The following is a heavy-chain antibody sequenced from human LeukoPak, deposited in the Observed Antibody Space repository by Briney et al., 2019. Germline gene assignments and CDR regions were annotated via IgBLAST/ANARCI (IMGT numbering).Heavy chain of an antibody. J-gene: IGHJ4*02. CDR1: GFTFSDYY. D-gene: IGHD3-22*01. CDR2: ISSSGSTI. Sequence: GGSLRLSRAASGFTFSDYYMSWIRQAPGKGLEWVSYISSSGSTIYYADSVKGRFTISRDNAKNSLYLQMNSLRAEDTAVYYCARALGYYYDSSGYYGYWGQGTLVTVSS. V-gene: IGHV3-11*01. CDR3: ARALGYYYDSSGYYGY.